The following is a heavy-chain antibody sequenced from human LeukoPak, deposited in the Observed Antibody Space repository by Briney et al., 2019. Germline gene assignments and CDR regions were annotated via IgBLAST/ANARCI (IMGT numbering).Heavy chain of an antibody. CDR2: ISHGGGKE. V-gene: IGHV3-30*18. Sequence: PGGSLRLSCAASGFPFHDHDMYWVRQTPGKGLEWVALISHGGGKEHYAESVKGRFTISRDNSRNTVYFQMSSLRSDDTAIYYCAKTLDGFWPQFDFWGQGTLLTVSS. D-gene: IGHD5-24*01. J-gene: IGHJ4*02. CDR3: AKTLDGFWPQFDF. CDR1: GFPFHDHD.